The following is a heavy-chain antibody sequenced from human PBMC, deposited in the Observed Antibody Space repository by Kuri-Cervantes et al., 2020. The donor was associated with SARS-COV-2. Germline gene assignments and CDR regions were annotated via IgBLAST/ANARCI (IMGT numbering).Heavy chain of an antibody. D-gene: IGHD6-19*01. Sequence: GGSLRLSCAASGLTFSSYWMSWVRQAPGKGLEWVANIKQDGSEKYYVDSVKGRFTISRDNAKNSLYLQMNSLRAEDTAVYYCARDGAVAVYFDYWGQGTLVTVSS. CDR1: GLTFSSYW. J-gene: IGHJ4*02. CDR2: IKQDGSEK. CDR3: ARDGAVAVYFDY. V-gene: IGHV3-7*01.